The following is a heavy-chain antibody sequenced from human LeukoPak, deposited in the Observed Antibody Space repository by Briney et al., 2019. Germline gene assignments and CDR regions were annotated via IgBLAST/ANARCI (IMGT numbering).Heavy chain of an antibody. Sequence: SETLSLTCTVSGYSISSGYYWGWIRQPPGKGLEWIGSGSTNYNPSLKSRVTISVDTSKNQFSLKLSSVTAADTAVYYCATDPGRDAFDIWGQGTMVTVSS. CDR2: SGST. CDR3: ATDPGRDAFDI. CDR1: GYSISSGYY. J-gene: IGHJ3*02. V-gene: IGHV4-38-2*02.